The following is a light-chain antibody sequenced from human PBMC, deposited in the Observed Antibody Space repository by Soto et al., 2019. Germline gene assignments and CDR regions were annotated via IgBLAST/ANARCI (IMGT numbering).Light chain of an antibody. CDR2: AAS. V-gene: IGKV1-39*01. Sequence: DIQMTQSPSSLSASVGARVTITCRARQNINSYLNWYQQKPGKAPKLMSYAASSLQSGVPSRFSGSGSGTDFTLTVSSLQPEDFETYYCHQSYSKPYTFGQGTRLEIK. CDR3: HQSYSKPYT. CDR1: QNINSY. J-gene: IGKJ5*01.